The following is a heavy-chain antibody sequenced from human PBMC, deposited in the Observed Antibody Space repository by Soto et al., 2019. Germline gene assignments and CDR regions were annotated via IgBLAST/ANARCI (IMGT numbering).Heavy chain of an antibody. Sequence: EVQLVESGGGLVQPGGSLRLSCAASGFTFSSYDMHWVRQATGKGLEWVSAIGTAGDTYYPGSVKGRFTISRENAKNSFYLQMNSLRAGDTAVYYCARALDSLGGYPVYYYYGMDVWGQGTTVTVSS. CDR1: GFTFSSYD. CDR2: IGTAGDT. J-gene: IGHJ6*02. V-gene: IGHV3-13*01. D-gene: IGHD2-2*01. CDR3: ARALDSLGGYPVYYYYGMDV.